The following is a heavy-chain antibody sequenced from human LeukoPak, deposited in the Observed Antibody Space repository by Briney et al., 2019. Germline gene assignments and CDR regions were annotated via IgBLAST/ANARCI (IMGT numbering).Heavy chain of an antibody. CDR1: GGSISSSSYY. J-gene: IGHJ4*02. CDR3: ARAENHYYGSGSGYLGY. D-gene: IGHD3-10*01. V-gene: IGHV4-39*07. Sequence: SETLSLTCTVSGGSISSSSYYWGWIRQPPGKGLEWIGSIYHSGSTYYNPSLKSRVTISVDTSKNQFSLKLSSVTAADTAVYYCARAENHYYGSGSGYLGYWGQGTLVTVSS. CDR2: IYHSGST.